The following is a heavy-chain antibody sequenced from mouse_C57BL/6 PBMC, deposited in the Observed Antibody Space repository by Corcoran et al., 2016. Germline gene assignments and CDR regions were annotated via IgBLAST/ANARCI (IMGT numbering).Heavy chain of an antibody. D-gene: IGHD1-1*01. CDR3: ARGGDGSYYFDY. V-gene: IGHV1-81*01. Sequence: QVQLQQSGAELARPGASVKLSCKASGYTFTSYGISWVKQRTGQGLEWIGEIYPRSGNTYYNEKFKGKATLTADKSSSTAYMELRSLTSEDSAVYFCARGGDGSYYFDYWGQGTTLTVSS. J-gene: IGHJ2*01. CDR1: GYTFTSYG. CDR2: IYPRSGNT.